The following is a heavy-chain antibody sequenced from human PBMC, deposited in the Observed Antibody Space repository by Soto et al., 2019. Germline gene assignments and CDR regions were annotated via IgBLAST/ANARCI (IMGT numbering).Heavy chain of an antibody. D-gene: IGHD3-22*01. Sequence: QVQLVQSGAEVKKPGASVKVSCKASGYSFIGYYMHWVRQAPRQGLEWMGWINPNNGGTNYAQKFQGRVTMTRDTSITTAFMELSRLQSDDTAVYYCARVHYDSVPADFWGQGTRVTVSS. CDR2: INPNNGGT. CDR1: GYSFIGYY. CDR3: ARVHYDSVPADF. J-gene: IGHJ4*02. V-gene: IGHV1-2*02.